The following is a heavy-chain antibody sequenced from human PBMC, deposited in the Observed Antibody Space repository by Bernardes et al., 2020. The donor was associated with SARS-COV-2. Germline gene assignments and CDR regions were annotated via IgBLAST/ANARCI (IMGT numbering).Heavy chain of an antibody. CDR1: GGSMSSYY. Sequence: SETLSLTCSVSGGSMSSYYWSWIRQPPGKGLEWIGYIYYSGSTNYNPSLKSRVTISVDTSKNQFSLKLNSVTAADTAVYWCARVGDDILTGYFDYWGQGTLVTVSS. D-gene: IGHD3-9*01. CDR2: IYYSGST. J-gene: IGHJ4*02. V-gene: IGHV4-59*01. CDR3: ARVGDDILTGYFDY.